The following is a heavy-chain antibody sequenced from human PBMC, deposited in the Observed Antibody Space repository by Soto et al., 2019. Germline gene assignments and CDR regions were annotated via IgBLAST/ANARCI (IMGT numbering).Heavy chain of an antibody. CDR2: INPNNGAT. V-gene: IGHV1-2*02. J-gene: IGHJ3*02. CDR3: ARMGTTVKTFDI. Sequence: ASVKVSCKASGYTFTDYYMHWVRQAPGQGVEWMGWINPNNGATNYVQKFQGRVTMTRDTSISTAYMELSRLRSDDTAVYYCARMGTTVKTFDIWRQGTMVPVSS. D-gene: IGHD4-17*01. CDR1: GYTFTDYY.